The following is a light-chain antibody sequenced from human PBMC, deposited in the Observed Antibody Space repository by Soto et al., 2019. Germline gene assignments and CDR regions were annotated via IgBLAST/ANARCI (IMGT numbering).Light chain of an antibody. J-gene: IGKJ1*01. V-gene: IGKV3-15*01. CDR3: QQYNNWPPWT. CDR1: QSVKNN. CDR2: GAS. Sequence: EIVMTQSPATLSVSPGERVTLSCRASQSVKNNLAWYQQKPGQPPRLLIYGASTRATAIPARFSGSGSGTEFTLTISSLQSEDFAVYYCQQYNNWPPWTFGQGTKVEIK.